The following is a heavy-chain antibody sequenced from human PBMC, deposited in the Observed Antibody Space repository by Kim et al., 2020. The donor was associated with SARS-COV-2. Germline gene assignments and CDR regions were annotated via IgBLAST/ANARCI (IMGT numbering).Heavy chain of an antibody. CDR2: IYPGDSDT. CDR1: GYSFTSYW. CDR3: ARHLDGSTMVRGVTNGMDV. Sequence: GESLKISCKGSGYSFTSYWIGWVRQMPGKGLEWMGIIYPGDSDTRYSPSFQGQVTISADKSISTAYLQWSSLKASDTAMYYCARHLDGSTMVRGVTNGMDVWGQGTTVTISS. D-gene: IGHD3-10*01. J-gene: IGHJ6*02. V-gene: IGHV5-51*01.